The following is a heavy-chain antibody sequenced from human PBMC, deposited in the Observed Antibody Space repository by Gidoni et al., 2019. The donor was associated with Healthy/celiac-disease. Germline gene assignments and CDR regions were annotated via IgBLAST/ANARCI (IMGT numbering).Heavy chain of an antibody. Sequence: QVQLVESGGGLVKPGGSLSLSCAASRFTFSDYYMSWIRQAPGKGLEWVSYISSSSSYTNYADSVKGRFTIPRDNAKNSLYLQMNSLRAEDTAVYYCARVPTGDAFDIWGQGTMVTVSS. J-gene: IGHJ3*02. V-gene: IGHV3-11*05. CDR2: ISSSSSYT. CDR1: RFTFSDYY. D-gene: IGHD1-1*01. CDR3: ARVPTGDAFDI.